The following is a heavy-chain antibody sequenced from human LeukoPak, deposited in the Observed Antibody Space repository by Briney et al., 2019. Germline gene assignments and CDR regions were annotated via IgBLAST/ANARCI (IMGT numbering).Heavy chain of an antibody. CDR1: GYTFTGYY. CDR3: ARGPWAAAGGSIDGLDI. CDR2: INPNSGGT. Sequence: GSVKVSCKASGYTFTGYYMHWVRQAPGQGLEWMGWINPNSGGTNYAQKFQGRVTMTRDTSISTAYMELSRLRSDDTAVYYCARGPWAAAGGSIDGLDIWGQGTMVTISS. J-gene: IGHJ3*02. V-gene: IGHV1-2*02. D-gene: IGHD6-13*01.